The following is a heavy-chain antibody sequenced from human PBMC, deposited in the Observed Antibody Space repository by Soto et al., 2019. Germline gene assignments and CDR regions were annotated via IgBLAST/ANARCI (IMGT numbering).Heavy chain of an antibody. V-gene: IGHV1-69*13. CDR3: ARDSGAKLSSS. J-gene: IGHJ4*02. CDR2: IVPIYRTA. Sequence: SVKVSCKASGGTFSSYRFNWVRQARGQGLEWLGGIVPIYRTADYAQKFQGRVTITADESTRTVYMELSSLKSQDTALYYCARDSGAKLSSSWGQGTLVTVSS. CDR1: GGTFSSYR. D-gene: IGHD6-13*01.